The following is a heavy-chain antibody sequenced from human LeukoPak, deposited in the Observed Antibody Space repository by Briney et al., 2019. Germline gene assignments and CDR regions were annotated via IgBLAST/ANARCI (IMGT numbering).Heavy chain of an antibody. Sequence: GGSLRLSCAASGFTFSSYSMNWVRQAPGKGLEWVSSISSSSSYIYYADSVKGRFTISRDNAKNSLYLQMNSLRAEDTAVYYCARDWGNWYYDSSGFPGGYWGQGTLVTVSS. CDR1: GFTFSSYS. V-gene: IGHV3-21*01. CDR3: ARDWGNWYYDSSGFPGGY. D-gene: IGHD3-22*01. J-gene: IGHJ4*02. CDR2: ISSSSSYI.